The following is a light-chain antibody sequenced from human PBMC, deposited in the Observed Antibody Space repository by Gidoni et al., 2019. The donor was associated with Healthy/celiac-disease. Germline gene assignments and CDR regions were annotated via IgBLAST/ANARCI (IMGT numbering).Light chain of an antibody. V-gene: IGKV1-5*01. J-gene: IGKJ3*01. CDR2: DAS. CDR3: QQYNSPRGF. Sequence: DIQMTQSPSTLSASVGDRVTITCRASQSISSWLAWYQQKPGKAPKLLIYDASSLESGVPSRFSGSGSGTEFTLTISSLQPDDFATYYCQQYNSPRGFFGPGTKVDIK. CDR1: QSISSW.